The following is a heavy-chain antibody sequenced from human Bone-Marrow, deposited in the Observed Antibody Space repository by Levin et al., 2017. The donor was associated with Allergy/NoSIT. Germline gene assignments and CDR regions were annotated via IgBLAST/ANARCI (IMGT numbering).Heavy chain of an antibody. CDR3: TSRVITDNDY. V-gene: IGHV3-15*07. CDR1: GLSFSNTW. J-gene: IGHJ4*02. Sequence: GGSLRLSCAASGLSFSNTWMNWVRQAPGQGLEWVGRIKKKTEGGATQYAAPVKGRFTISRDDSENTVYLQMNSLKTEDTAVYDCTSRVITDNDYWGQGTLVTVSS. CDR2: IKKKTEGGAT. D-gene: IGHD3-16*01.